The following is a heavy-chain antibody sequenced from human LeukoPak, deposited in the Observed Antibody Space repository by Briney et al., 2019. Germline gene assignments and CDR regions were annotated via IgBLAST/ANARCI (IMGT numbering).Heavy chain of an antibody. D-gene: IGHD6-13*01. CDR2: MNPNSGNT. V-gene: IGHV1-8*01. Sequence: ASVKVSCKASGYTFTSYDINWVRQATGQGLEWMGWMNPNSGNTGYAQKFQGRVTMTRNTSISTAYMELSSLRSEDTAVYYCARGSKIDYSSSWYVAFDIWGQGTMVTVSS. J-gene: IGHJ3*02. CDR1: GYTFTSYD. CDR3: ARGSKIDYSSSWYVAFDI.